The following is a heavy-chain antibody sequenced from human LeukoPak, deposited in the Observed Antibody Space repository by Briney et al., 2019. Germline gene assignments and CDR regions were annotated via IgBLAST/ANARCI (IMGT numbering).Heavy chain of an antibody. V-gene: IGHV3-66*02. CDR2: IYSGGST. J-gene: IGHJ4*02. D-gene: IGHD3-22*01. Sequence: GGSLRLSCADSGVTVSSNSMSWVRQAPGKGLEWVSVIYSGGSTYYADSVEGRFTISSDNSKNTLYLQMNSLRAEDTAVYYWAGDYYDSSGSDYWGQGTLVTVSS. CDR3: AGDYYDSSGSDY. CDR1: GVTVSSNS.